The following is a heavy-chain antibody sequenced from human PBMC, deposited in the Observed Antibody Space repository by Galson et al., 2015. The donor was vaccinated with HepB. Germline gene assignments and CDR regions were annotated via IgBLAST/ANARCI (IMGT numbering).Heavy chain of an antibody. Sequence: SLRLSCAASGFTFSSYWMSWVRQAPGKGLEWVANIKQDGSEEYYVDSVKGRFTISRDNAKNSLYLQMNSLRAEDTAVYYCARDLSAFVIAARSLYYYYYYMDVWGKGTTVTVSS. CDR2: IKQDGSEE. J-gene: IGHJ6*03. V-gene: IGHV3-7*03. CDR3: ARDLSAFVIAARSLYYYYYYMDV. D-gene: IGHD6-6*01. CDR1: GFTFSSYW.